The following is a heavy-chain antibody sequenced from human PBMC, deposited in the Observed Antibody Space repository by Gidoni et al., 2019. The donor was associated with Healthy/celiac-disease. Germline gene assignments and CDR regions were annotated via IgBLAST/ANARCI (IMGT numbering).Heavy chain of an antibody. Sequence: PVKGRFTISRDDSKNTLYLQMNSLKTEDTAVYYCTTADSYYYYGMDVWGQGTTVTVSS. J-gene: IGHJ6*02. CDR3: TTADSYYYYGMDV. V-gene: IGHV3-15*01.